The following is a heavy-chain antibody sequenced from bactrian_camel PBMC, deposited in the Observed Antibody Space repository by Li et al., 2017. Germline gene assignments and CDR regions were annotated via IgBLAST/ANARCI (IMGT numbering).Heavy chain of an antibody. CDR3: AVYPRGLEIRTVVARRVGY. Sequence: HVQLVESGGGSVQAGGSLRLSCAASGYTYNRNCMAWFRQAPGKEREGVASIDSNGQSSIAQSVRGRFTISKDNAKNTLYLQMNSLKPEDTAMYYCAVYPRGLEIRTVVARRVGYWGQGTQVTVS. J-gene: IGHJ6*01. V-gene: IGHV3S26*01. D-gene: IGHD6*01. CDR2: IDSNGQS. CDR1: GYTYNRNC.